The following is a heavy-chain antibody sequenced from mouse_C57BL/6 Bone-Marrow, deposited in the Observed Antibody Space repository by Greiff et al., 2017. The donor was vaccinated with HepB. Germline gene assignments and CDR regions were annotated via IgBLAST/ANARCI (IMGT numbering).Heavy chain of an antibody. CDR3: ARREPLTTVGQQGY. D-gene: IGHD1-1*01. CDR1: GYTFTSYW. V-gene: IGHV1-64*01. J-gene: IGHJ2*01. Sequence: VQLQQPGAELVKPGASVKLSCKASGYTFTSYWMHWVKQRPGQGLEWIGMIHPKSGSTNYNEKFKSKATLTVDKSSSTAYMQLSSLTSEDSAVYYSARREPLTTVGQQGYWGQGTTLTVSS. CDR2: IHPKSGST.